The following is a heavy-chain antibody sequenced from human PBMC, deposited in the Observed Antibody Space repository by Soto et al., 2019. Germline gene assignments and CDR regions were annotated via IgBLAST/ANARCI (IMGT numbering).Heavy chain of an antibody. CDR1: GWNFIGYY. Sequence: SETLSLTSTVYGWNFIGYYWTWIRQPPGTGLEWIGEINHSGSTNYNPSLKSRVTISVDTSKKSFLYLQMDSLGPDDTALYYCVKDGDNTGYYFTYYFDHWGQGAPVTVSS. D-gene: IGHD3-22*01. CDR2: INHSGST. V-gene: IGHV4-34*01. J-gene: IGHJ4*02. CDR3: VKDGDNTGYYFTYYFDH.